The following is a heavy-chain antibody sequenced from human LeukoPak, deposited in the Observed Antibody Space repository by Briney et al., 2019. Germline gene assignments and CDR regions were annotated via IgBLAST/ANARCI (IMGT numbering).Heavy chain of an antibody. CDR2: ISYDGSNK. Sequence: HPGGSLRLSCAASGFTFSSCAMHWVRQAPGKGLEWVAVISYDGSNKYYADSVKGRFTISRDNSKNTLYLQMNSLRAEDTAVYYCALAAYWGQGTLVTVSS. D-gene: IGHD3-16*01. CDR3: ALAAY. J-gene: IGHJ4*02. V-gene: IGHV3-30-3*01. CDR1: GFTFSSCA.